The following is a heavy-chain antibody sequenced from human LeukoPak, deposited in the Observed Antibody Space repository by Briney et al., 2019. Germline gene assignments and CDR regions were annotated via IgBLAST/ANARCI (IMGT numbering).Heavy chain of an antibody. D-gene: IGHD3-16*01. CDR2: ISAYNGNT. J-gene: IGHJ3*02. V-gene: IGHV1-18*01. CDR3: ARVMITFGGVLDAFDI. CDR1: GYTFTSYG. Sequence: ASVKVSCKASGYTFTSYGISWVRQAPGQGLEWMGWISAYNGNTNYAQKLQGRVTMTTDTSTSTAYMELRSLRSDDTAVHYCARVMITFGGVLDAFDIWGQGTMVTVSS.